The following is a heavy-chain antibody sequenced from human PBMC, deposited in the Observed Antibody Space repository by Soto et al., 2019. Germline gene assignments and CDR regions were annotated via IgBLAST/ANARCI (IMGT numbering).Heavy chain of an antibody. D-gene: IGHD6-13*01. J-gene: IGHJ4*02. CDR2: ISGYNNNK. CDR1: GYTFTSYG. CDR3: ARVGVIAPAEGDY. Sequence: QIQLVQSGTEVREPGASVKVSCQASGYTFTSYGIIWVRQAPGQGLELMGWISGYNNNKNYAQKYQARVTMTTDTSTRTAYMELKSLRSDDTSFYYCARVGVIAPAEGDYWGQATLVTVSS. V-gene: IGHV1-18*01.